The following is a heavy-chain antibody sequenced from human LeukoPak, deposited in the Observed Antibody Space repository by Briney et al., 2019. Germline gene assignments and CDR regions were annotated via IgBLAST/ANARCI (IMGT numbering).Heavy chain of an antibody. CDR1: GYTFDRNG. Sequence: GASVKVSCKASGYTFDRNGISWVRQANGQGLEWIGWISAYNGNTKYAQNFQGRVTMTTETTTSTAYMELRSLRSDDTAVYYCARFPTGPFDYWGQGTLVTVSS. D-gene: IGHD3-9*01. CDR3: ARFPTGPFDY. J-gene: IGHJ4*02. CDR2: ISAYNGNT. V-gene: IGHV1-18*01.